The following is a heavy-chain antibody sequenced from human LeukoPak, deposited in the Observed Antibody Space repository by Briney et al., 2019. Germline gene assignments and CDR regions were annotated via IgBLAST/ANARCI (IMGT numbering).Heavy chain of an antibody. CDR2: INPNSGGT. J-gene: IGHJ6*03. CDR1: GYTFTGYY. Sequence: ASVKVSCKASGYTFTGYYMHWVRQAPGQGLEWMGRINPNSGGTNYAQKFQGRVTMTRDTSISTAYMELSRLRSDDTAMYYCARDSSRHYYYYYMDVWGKGTTVTVSS. CDR3: ARDSSRHYYYYYMDV. D-gene: IGHD6-13*01. V-gene: IGHV1-2*06.